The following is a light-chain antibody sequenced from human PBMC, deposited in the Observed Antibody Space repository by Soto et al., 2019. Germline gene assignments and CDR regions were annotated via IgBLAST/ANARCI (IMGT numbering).Light chain of an antibody. CDR3: QQRYSTPPT. Sequence: IPITQSPASLPASVGDIISITCRASQSIGTYLSWYQKKQGKAPKLLIYAASSLQSGVPSRFSGSGSGTDFTLNISSLKPEDFETDDVQQRYSTPPTFRQGTKVDIK. CDR2: AAS. CDR1: QSIGTY. V-gene: IGKV1-39*01. J-gene: IGKJ1*01.